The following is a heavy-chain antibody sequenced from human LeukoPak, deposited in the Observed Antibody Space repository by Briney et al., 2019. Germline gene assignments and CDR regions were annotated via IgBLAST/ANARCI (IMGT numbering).Heavy chain of an antibody. CDR2: ISYDGSNK. J-gene: IGHJ6*03. V-gene: IGHV3-30*18. CDR1: GFTFSSYG. CDR3: AKKPSTNDYYYHMDV. D-gene: IGHD2-2*01. Sequence: PGGSLRLSCAASGFTFSSYGMHWVRQAPGKGLEWVAVISYDGSNKYYADSVKGRFTISRDNSKNTLYLQMNSLRAEDTAVYYCAKKPSTNDYYYHMDVWGKGTTVTVSS.